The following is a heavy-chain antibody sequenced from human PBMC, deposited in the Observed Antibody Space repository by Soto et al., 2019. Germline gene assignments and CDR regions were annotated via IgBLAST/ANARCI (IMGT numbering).Heavy chain of an antibody. CDR3: FTIFGVASDF. CDR2: TSHDGVSK. J-gene: IGHJ4*01. CDR1: GFTFRTYG. V-gene: IGHV3-30*03. D-gene: IGHD3-3*01. Sequence: QVQLVESGGGVVQPGRSLRLSCAASGFTFRTYGMHWARQAPGKGLEWLAMTSHDGVSKYYADSVKGRFTISRDNSKNPLYLQMNTLGAEDTALYDCFTIFGVASDFWGQGTLVTVSS.